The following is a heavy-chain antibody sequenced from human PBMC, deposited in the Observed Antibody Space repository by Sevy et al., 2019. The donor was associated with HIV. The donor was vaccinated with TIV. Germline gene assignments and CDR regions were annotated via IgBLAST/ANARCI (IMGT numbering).Heavy chain of an antibody. D-gene: IGHD3-22*01. Sequence: GGSLRLSCAASGFTFSSYEMNWVRQPPGKGLEWVSYISSSGSTIYYADSVKGRFTNSRDNAKNSLYLQMNSLRAEDTAVYYCARVGGGRYYDSSGRLDAFDIWGQGTMVTVSS. CDR2: ISSSGSTI. CDR1: GFTFSSYE. CDR3: ARVGGGRYYDSSGRLDAFDI. J-gene: IGHJ3*02. V-gene: IGHV3-48*03.